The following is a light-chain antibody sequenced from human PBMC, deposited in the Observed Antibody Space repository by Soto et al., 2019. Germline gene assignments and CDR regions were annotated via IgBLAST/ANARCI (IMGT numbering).Light chain of an antibody. CDR2: GAS. CDR3: QQYNNWPRT. J-gene: IGKJ1*01. Sequence: EIVMTQSPATLSVSPGERATLSCRASQSVSSNLACYQQKPGQAPRLLIYGASTRATGIPARFSGSGSGTEFTLTISSLQSEDFAVYYCQQYNNWPRTFGKGTTVEIK. CDR1: QSVSSN. V-gene: IGKV3-15*01.